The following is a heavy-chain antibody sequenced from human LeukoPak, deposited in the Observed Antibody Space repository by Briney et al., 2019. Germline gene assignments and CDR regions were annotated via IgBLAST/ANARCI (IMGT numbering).Heavy chain of an antibody. J-gene: IGHJ3*02. CDR3: ARGSDIDALDI. V-gene: IGHV1-18*01. Sequence: ASVKVSCKASGSTFISWVRQAPGQGLEWMGWISSYNGNTQYAQKFQDRVTMTTDTSTNTAYMELRSLRSDDTAVYYCARGSDIDALDIWGQGTMVTVSS. CDR1: GSTF. D-gene: IGHD2-15*01. CDR2: ISSYNGNT.